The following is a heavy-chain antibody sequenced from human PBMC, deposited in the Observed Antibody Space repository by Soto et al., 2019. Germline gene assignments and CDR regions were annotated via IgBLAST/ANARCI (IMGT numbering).Heavy chain of an antibody. J-gene: IGHJ4*02. V-gene: IGHV1-2*02. CDR2: ISPYSGGS. CDR1: GYTFTDFY. CDR3: ARSPTTMFQPLDY. D-gene: IGHD3-10*02. Sequence: ASVKVSCKASGYTFTDFYIHWVRQAPGQGLEWMVWISPYSGGSNYAQRFQGSVTVTRDTSISTAYMELSRLTSDDTAIYFCARSPTTMFQPLDYWGPGTLVTVSS.